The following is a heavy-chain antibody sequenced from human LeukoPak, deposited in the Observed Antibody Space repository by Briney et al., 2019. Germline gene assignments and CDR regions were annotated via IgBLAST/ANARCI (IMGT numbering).Heavy chain of an antibody. CDR2: INHSGST. D-gene: IGHD3-9*01. V-gene: IGHV4-34*01. J-gene: IGHJ4*02. Sequence: SETLSLTCAVYGGSFSGYYWSWIRQPPGKGLEWIGEINHSGSTNYNPSLKSRVTISVDTSKNQFSLKLSSVTAADTAVYYCARGTKLLRYFDWLTRGPYYFYYWGQGTLVTVSS. CDR1: GGSFSGYY. CDR3: ARGTKLLRYFDWLTRGPYYFYY.